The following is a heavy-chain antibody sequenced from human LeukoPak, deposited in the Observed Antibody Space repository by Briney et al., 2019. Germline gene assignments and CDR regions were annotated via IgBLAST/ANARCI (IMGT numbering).Heavy chain of an antibody. CDR2: ISYDGSNK. CDR1: GFTFSSYA. V-gene: IGHV3-30*04. D-gene: IGHD3-22*01. CDR3: AKDRVPYYYDSSASY. Sequence: PGRSLRLSCAASGFTFSSYAMHWVRQAPGKGLEWVAVISYDGSNKYYADSVKGRFTISRDNSKNTLYLQMNSLRAEDTAVYYCAKDRVPYYYDSSASYWGQGTLVTVSS. J-gene: IGHJ4*02.